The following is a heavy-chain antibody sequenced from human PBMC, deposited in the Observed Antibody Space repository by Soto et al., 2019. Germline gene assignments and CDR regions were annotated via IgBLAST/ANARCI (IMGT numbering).Heavy chain of an antibody. Sequence: EVQLVESGGGLVLPGGSLRLSCAASGFTFSRYWMHWVRQAPGKGLVWVSRISSYGSDTHYADSVKGRFTISRDNAKNPLYRQMNSLTADDTAVYYCASNYAYAEGYYWYGIDVWGQGTTVTVSS. CDR1: GFTFSRYW. V-gene: IGHV3-74*01. J-gene: IGHJ6*02. CDR3: ASNYAYAEGYYWYGIDV. D-gene: IGHD3-16*01. CDR2: ISSYGSDT.